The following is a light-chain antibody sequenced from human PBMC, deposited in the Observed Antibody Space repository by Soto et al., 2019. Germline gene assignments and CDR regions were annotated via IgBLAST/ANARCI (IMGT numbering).Light chain of an antibody. CDR2: GAS. CDR1: QSVSSN. J-gene: IGKJ1*01. Sequence: EIVMTQSTATLSVSPGERATLSCRASQSVSSNLAWYQQKPGQAPRLLIYGASTRATGIPARFTGSGSGTEFTLTISSLQSEDFAVYYCQQSNNWHQTFNQGTKVDIK. CDR3: QQSNNWHQT. V-gene: IGKV3-15*01.